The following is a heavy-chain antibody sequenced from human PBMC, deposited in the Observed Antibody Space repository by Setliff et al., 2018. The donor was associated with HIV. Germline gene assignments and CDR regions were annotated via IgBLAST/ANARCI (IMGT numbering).Heavy chain of an antibody. V-gene: IGHV1-18*01. D-gene: IGHD6-19*01. CDR1: GYTFSSYG. CDR3: ARVPYRSAWFSGGHDAFDV. J-gene: IGHJ3*01. Sequence: ASVKVSCKASGYTFSSYGISWVRQAPGQGLEWMGWISGYNGNTKYVQKLQGRVTMTTDTSTRTVYMELRSLRHDDSAEYFCARVPYRSAWFSGGHDAFDVWGQGTMVTVSS. CDR2: ISGYNGNT.